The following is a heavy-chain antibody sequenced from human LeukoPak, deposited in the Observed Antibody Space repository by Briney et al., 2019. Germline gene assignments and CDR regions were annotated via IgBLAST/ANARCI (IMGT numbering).Heavy chain of an antibody. CDR3: VKDRGTTTSTWYGAFDF. CDR1: GFTFSTYG. J-gene: IGHJ4*02. D-gene: IGHD2-15*01. V-gene: IGHV3-23*01. Sequence: GGSLRLSCSASGFTFSTYGMSWVRQAPGKGLEWVSSISGRGGSTYSSGSVKGRFIISRDNSKNTLYLQMNNVRGEDTALYYCVKDRGTTTSTWYGAFDFRGQGALVTVSS. CDR2: ISGRGGST.